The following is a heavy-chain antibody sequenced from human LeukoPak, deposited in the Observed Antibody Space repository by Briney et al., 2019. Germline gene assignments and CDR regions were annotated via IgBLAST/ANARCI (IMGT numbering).Heavy chain of an antibody. CDR1: GYTFTGYY. V-gene: IGHV1-2*02. D-gene: IGHD1-26*01. CDR3: ARDRRYSGYVDY. Sequence: ASVKVSCKASGYTFTGYYMHWVRQAPGQRLEWMGWINPNSGGTNYAQRFQGRVTMIRDTSITTVYMELSRLRSDDTAVYYCARDRRYSGYVDYWGQGTLVTVSS. J-gene: IGHJ4*02. CDR2: INPNSGGT.